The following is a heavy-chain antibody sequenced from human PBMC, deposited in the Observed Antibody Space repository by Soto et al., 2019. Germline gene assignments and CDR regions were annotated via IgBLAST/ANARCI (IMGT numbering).Heavy chain of an antibody. CDR1: GGSISSGDYY. D-gene: IGHD6-19*01. Sequence: PSETLSLTCTVSGGSISSGDYYWGWIRQPPGKGLEWIGCIYYSGITYYNPSLKSRVTISVHTSKKQFSLRLSSVTAADTAVYYCSRPSGIAVAGTLHDAFDIWGQGTMVTVSS. J-gene: IGHJ3*02. CDR3: SRPSGIAVAGTLHDAFDI. V-gene: IGHV4-39*01. CDR2: IYYSGIT.